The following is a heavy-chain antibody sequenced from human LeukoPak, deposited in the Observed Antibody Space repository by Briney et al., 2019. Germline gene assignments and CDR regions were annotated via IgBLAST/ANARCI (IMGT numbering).Heavy chain of an antibody. Sequence: GGSLRLSCAASGFTFRSYAMNWVRQAPGKGLEYVSAISSNGGSTYYANSVKGGFNISRDNSKNTLYLQMNSLRAEDTAVYYCANPDSSGWYGGFDYWGQGTLVTVSS. CDR1: GFTFRSYA. D-gene: IGHD6-19*01. CDR3: ANPDSSGWYGGFDY. CDR2: ISSNGGST. J-gene: IGHJ4*02. V-gene: IGHV3-64*01.